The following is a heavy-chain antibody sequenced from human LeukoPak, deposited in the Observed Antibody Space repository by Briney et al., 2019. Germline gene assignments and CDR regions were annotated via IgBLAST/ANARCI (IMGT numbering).Heavy chain of an antibody. CDR2: IYYSGSA. V-gene: IGHV4-31*03. J-gene: IGHJ3*01. CDR3: ARVSCSSTSCPRRDALDV. CDR1: GGSINSGGYF. Sequence: PSETLSLTCTVSGGSINSGGYFWSWIRQHPERGLEWIGYIYYSGSAYYNPSLKSRVTMSLDTSKTQFSLKLSSVTAADTAVYYCARVSCSSTSCPRRDALDVWGQGTMVTVSS. D-gene: IGHD2-2*01.